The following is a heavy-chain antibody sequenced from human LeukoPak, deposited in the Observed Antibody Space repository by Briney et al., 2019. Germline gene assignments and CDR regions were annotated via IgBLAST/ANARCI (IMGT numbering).Heavy chain of an antibody. CDR1: GFTFSTYP. V-gene: IGHV3-30-3*01. CDR3: ARESGWGLPHAFDF. Sequence: GGSLRLSCAASGFTFSTYPLHWVRQAPGKGLEWVTLISYDGSKIYYADSVKGRFTISRDNSKNTLYLQMNSLRAEDTAVYYCARESGWGLPHAFDFWGQGTMVTVSS. CDR2: ISYDGSKI. J-gene: IGHJ3*01. D-gene: IGHD3-3*01.